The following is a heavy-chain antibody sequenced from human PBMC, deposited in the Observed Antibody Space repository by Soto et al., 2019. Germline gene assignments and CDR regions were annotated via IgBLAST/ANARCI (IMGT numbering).Heavy chain of an antibody. CDR3: ARDLGGYGDYGVGAFDI. D-gene: IGHD4-17*01. CDR2: IYHSGST. V-gene: IGHV4-4*02. CDR1: SGSISSSNW. J-gene: IGHJ3*02. Sequence: QVQLQESGPGLVKPSGTLSLTCAVSSGSISSSNWWSWVRQPPGKGLEWIGEIYHSGSTNYNPSLKSRVTISVDKSKNQFSLKLSSVTAADTAVYYCARDLGGYGDYGVGAFDIWGQGTMVTVSS.